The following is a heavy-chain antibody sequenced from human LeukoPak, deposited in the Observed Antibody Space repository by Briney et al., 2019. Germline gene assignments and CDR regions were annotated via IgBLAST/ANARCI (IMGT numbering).Heavy chain of an antibody. J-gene: IGHJ5*02. CDR1: GFTFSSYS. V-gene: IGHV3-21*04. CDR2: ISSSSSYI. Sequence: GGSLRLSCAASGFTFSSYSMNWVRQPPGKGLEWVSSISSSSSYIYYADSVTGRFTITRHNTKNSLYLQMTRLGAGDTGGYRCARDNYYGAGSKAVRQNWFHPWGQKPLVRVSS. CDR3: ARDNYYGAGSKAVRQNWFHP. D-gene: IGHD3-10*01.